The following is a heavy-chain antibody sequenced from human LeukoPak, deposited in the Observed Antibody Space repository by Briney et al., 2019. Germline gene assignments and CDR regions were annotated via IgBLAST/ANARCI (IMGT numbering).Heavy chain of an antibody. CDR3: ARTYYYGSGTTLSAFDI. D-gene: IGHD3-10*01. CDR1: GYSFPNYW. CDR2: IYPGDSDT. V-gene: IGHV5-51*01. Sequence: HGESLKISCKGSGYSFPNYWIGWVRQMPGKGLEWMGIIYPGDSDTRYNPSFQGQVTISADKSISTAYLQWSSLKASDTAMYYCARTYYYGSGTTLSAFDIWGQGTMVTVSS. J-gene: IGHJ3*02.